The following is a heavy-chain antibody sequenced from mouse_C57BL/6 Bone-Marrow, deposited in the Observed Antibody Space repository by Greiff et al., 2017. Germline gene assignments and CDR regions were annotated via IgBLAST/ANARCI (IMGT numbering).Heavy chain of an antibody. CDR1: GYTFTSYW. J-gene: IGHJ2*01. CDR3: ARSGPQGRRFAD. V-gene: IGHV1-55*01. CDR2: IYPPSGRT. Sequence: QVQLQQSGAELVKPGASVKMSCKASGYTFTSYWITWVKQRPGQGLEWIGDIYPPSGRTTYNEKFKSKAILTVATSSTTAYMQLSSLTSDDSAVFYCARSGPQGRRFADWGQGTPLTVSA. D-gene: IGHD3-1*01.